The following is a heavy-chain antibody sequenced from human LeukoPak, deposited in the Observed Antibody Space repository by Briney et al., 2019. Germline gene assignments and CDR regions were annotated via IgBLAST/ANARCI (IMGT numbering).Heavy chain of an antibody. V-gene: IGHV4-34*01. J-gene: IGHJ5*02. CDR1: GGSFSGYY. Sequence: SETLSLTCAVYGGSFSGYYWSWIRQPPGKGLEWIGGINHSGSTNYNPSLKSRVTISVDTSKNQFSLKLSSVTAADTAVYYCARSVRCSSTSCYPYNWFDPWGQGTLVTVSS. CDR3: ARSVRCSSTSCYPYNWFDP. CDR2: INHSGST. D-gene: IGHD2-2*01.